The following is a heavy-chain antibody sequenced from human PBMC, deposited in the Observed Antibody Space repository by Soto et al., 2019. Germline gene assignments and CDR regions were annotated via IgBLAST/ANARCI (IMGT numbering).Heavy chain of an antibody. D-gene: IGHD3-22*01. CDR2: ISHGGHT. Sequence: SSETLSPPCPVYAESFTGYYWSWIRQPPGRGLEWIGEISHGGHTNYNPSLKSRVTISVDTSKNPFSLELASVTAADTAVYYCARPHYDSNTFYSFFDYWYQGTLVTVSS. CDR1: AESFTGYY. J-gene: IGHJ4*02. V-gene: IGHV4-34*01. CDR3: ARPHYDSNTFYSFFDY.